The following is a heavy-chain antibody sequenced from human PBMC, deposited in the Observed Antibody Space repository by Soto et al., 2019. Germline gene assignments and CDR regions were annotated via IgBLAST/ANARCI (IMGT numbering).Heavy chain of an antibody. CDR1: GGSISSFDYY. Sequence: QVQLQESGPGLVKPSQTLSLTCTVSGGSISSFDYYWSWIRQPPGKGLEWIVHIYYSGSTYYNPSLKSRVTISVDTSKNQFSLKLSSVTAADTAVYYCARYTQNYYGMDVWGQGTTVTVSS. J-gene: IGHJ6*02. CDR3: ARYTQNYYGMDV. CDR2: IYYSGST. V-gene: IGHV4-30-4*01. D-gene: IGHD1-26*01.